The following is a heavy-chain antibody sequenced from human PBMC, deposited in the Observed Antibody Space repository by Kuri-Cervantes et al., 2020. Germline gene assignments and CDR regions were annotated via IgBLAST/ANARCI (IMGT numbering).Heavy chain of an antibody. CDR1: GYTFSSYA. V-gene: IGHV1-3*01. CDR3: ATGLAVASLSKAFDI. D-gene: IGHD6-19*01. Sequence: ASVKVSCKASGYTFSSYAMHWVRQAPGQRPEWMGWINAGNGNTKYSQKFQGRVTITRDTSASTAYMELSSLRSEDTAVYYCATGLAVASLSKAFDIWGQGTMVTVSS. CDR2: INAGNGNT. J-gene: IGHJ3*02.